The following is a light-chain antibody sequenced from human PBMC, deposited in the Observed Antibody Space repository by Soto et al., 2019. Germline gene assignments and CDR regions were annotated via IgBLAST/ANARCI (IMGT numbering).Light chain of an antibody. J-gene: IGLJ2*01. Sequence: QSALTQPPSASGSPGQSVTISCTGTSSDIGGYNSVSWYQQHPGKAPKLIIFEVSNRPSGISSRFSGSKSGNTASLTISGLQAEDEADYYCASYTSSSTSVIFGRGTKLTVL. CDR3: ASYTSSSTSVI. CDR1: SSDIGGYNS. CDR2: EVS. V-gene: IGLV2-14*01.